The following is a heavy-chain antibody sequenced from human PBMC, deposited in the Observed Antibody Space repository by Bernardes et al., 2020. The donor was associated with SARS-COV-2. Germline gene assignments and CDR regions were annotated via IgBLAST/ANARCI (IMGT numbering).Heavy chain of an antibody. J-gene: IGHJ5*02. CDR1: GGSISSYY. Sequence: SETLSLTCTASGGSISSYYWSWIRQPPGKGLEWIAYISYGGTTYYNPSLSSRVTISLDTSKNQFSLRVSPVTAADTAVYYCARAPFFGATYRGWFDPWGQGTLVTVSS. CDR2: ISYGGTT. D-gene: IGHD2-15*01. V-gene: IGHV4-59*08. CDR3: ARAPFFGATYRGWFDP.